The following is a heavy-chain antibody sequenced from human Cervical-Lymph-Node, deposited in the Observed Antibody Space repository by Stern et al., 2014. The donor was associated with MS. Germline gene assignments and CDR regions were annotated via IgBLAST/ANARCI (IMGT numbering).Heavy chain of an antibody. CDR2: INPNGSVT. V-gene: IGHV1-46*01. D-gene: IGHD3-16*01. CDR3: RE. J-gene: IGHJ4*02. CDR1: GYTFTNYY. Sequence: QVQLVQSGPEVKKPGASVMVSCKTSGYTFTNYYIHWVRQAPGQGLEWMGIINPNGSVTASAQKFQGRLTMTRDTSTTTVYMRLITLTSARAVGGVGREWGQGTLVFVSS.